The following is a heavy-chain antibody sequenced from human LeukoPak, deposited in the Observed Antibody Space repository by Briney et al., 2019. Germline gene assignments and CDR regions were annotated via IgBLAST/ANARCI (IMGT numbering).Heavy chain of an antibody. CDR3: AKSPPYAALDY. D-gene: IGHD3-16*01. V-gene: IGHV3-9*01. J-gene: IGHJ4*02. CDR1: GFTFDDYA. Sequence: PGRSLRLSCAASGFTFDDYAMHWVRQAPGKGLEWVSGISWNSGSIGYADSVKGRFTIPRDNAKNSLYLQMNSLRAEDTALYYCAKSPPYAALDYWGQGTLVTVSS. CDR2: ISWNSGSI.